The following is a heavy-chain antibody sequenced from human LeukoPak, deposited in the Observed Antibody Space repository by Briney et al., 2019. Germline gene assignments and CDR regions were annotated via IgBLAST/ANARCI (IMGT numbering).Heavy chain of an antibody. CDR3: ARHGIRYSSSWYYFDY. CDR2: IYYSGST. D-gene: IGHD6-13*01. Sequence: SETLSLTCTVSGGSISSYYWSWIRQPPGKGLEWIGYIYYSGSTNYNPSLKSRVTISVDTSKNQFSLKLSSVTAADTAVYYCARHGIRYSSSWYYFDYWGQGTLVTVSS. V-gene: IGHV4-59*08. J-gene: IGHJ4*02. CDR1: GGSISSYY.